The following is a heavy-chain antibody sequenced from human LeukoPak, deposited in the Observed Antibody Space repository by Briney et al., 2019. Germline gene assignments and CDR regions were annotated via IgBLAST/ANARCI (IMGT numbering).Heavy chain of an antibody. Sequence: GSSVKVSCKASGGTFSSYTISWVRQAPGQGLEWMGRIIPILGIANYAQKFQGRVTVTADKSTSTAYMELSSLRSEDTAVYYCAPSEETPYFDYWGQGTLVTVSS. CDR1: GGTFSSYT. CDR2: IIPILGIA. V-gene: IGHV1-69*02. J-gene: IGHJ4*02. CDR3: APSEETPYFDY.